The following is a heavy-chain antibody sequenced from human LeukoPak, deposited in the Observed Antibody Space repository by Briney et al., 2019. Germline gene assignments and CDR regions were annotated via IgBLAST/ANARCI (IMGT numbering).Heavy chain of an antibody. Sequence: ASVKVSCKASGYTFTGYYMHWVRQAPGQGLERMGWINPNSGGTNYAQKFQGRVTMTRDTSISTAYMELSRLRSDDTAVYYCARPVWGDYNPFDYWGQGTLVTVSS. CDR2: INPNSGGT. CDR1: GYTFTGYY. J-gene: IGHJ4*02. D-gene: IGHD3-16*01. CDR3: ARPVWGDYNPFDY. V-gene: IGHV1-2*02.